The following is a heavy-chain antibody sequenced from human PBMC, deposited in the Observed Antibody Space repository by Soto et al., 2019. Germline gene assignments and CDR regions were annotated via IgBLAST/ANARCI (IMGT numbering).Heavy chain of an antibody. CDR1: GGSISSYC. J-gene: IGHJ4*02. D-gene: IGHD3-10*01. Sequence: SETLSLTCTVSGGSISSYCWSWIRQPPGKGLEWIGYIYYSGGTNYNPSLKSRVTISVDTSKNQFSLKLSSVTAADTAVYYCARVSSGSYYYDYWGQGTLVTVSS. V-gene: IGHV4-59*01. CDR2: IYYSGGT. CDR3: ARVSSGSYYYDY.